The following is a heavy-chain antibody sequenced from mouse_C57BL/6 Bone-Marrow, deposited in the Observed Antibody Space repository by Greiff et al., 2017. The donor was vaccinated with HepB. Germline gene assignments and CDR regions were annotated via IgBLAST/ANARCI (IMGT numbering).Heavy chain of an antibody. J-gene: IGHJ1*03. V-gene: IGHV2-2*01. D-gene: IGHD1-1*01. CDR2: IWSGGST. Sequence: QVQLQQSGPGLVQPSQSLSITCTVSGFSLTSYGVHWVRQSPGKGLEWLGVIWSGGSTDYNAAFISRLSISKDNYKSQVFFKMNSLQADDTAIYYCARGGDDDGSSDWYFDVWGTGTTVTVSS. CDR3: ARGGDDDGSSDWYFDV. CDR1: GFSLTSYG.